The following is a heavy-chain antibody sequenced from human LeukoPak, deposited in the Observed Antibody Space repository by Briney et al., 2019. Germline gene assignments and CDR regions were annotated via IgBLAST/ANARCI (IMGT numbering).Heavy chain of an antibody. D-gene: IGHD3-16*01. J-gene: IGHJ3*02. CDR1: GGSISNF. CDR2: IHYTGNT. Sequence: KAPETLSLTCTVSGGSISNFWGWTRQPPGKGLEWIGSIHYTGNTYYNASLKSRVTMSVDTSKNQFSLKLSSMTAADTAVYYCARHFSLGAFDIWGQGTMVSVSS. V-gene: IGHV4-39*01. CDR3: ARHFSLGAFDI.